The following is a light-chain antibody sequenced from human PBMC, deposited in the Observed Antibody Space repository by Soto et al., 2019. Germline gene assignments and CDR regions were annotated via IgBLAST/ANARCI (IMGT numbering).Light chain of an antibody. Sequence: EIVMTQSPATLSVSPGERATLSCRASQSVSSNFAWYQQKPGQAPRLLIYGAATRATGIPARFSGSGSGTEFTLTISSLQSEDFAVYYCQQDNNWPPYTWGQGTKLEIK. CDR2: GAA. V-gene: IGKV3-15*01. CDR1: QSVSSN. J-gene: IGKJ2*01. CDR3: QQDNNWPPYT.